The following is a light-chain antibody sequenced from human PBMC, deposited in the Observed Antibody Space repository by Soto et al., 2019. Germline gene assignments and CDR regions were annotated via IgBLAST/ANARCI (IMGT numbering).Light chain of an antibody. Sequence: QSVLTQPPSASETPGQTVSISCSGSNSNIASNTVNWYQHLPGTAPKLLIYYNNQRPSGVPDRFSGSKSGTSASLAISGLQSEDESDYYCAAWDDTPKRYVFGTGPKVTVL. CDR2: YNN. CDR3: AAWDDTPKRYV. CDR1: NSNIASNT. J-gene: IGLJ1*01. V-gene: IGLV1-44*01.